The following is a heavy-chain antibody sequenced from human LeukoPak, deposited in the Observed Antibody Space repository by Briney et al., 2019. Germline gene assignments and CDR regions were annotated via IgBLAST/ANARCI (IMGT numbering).Heavy chain of an antibody. J-gene: IGHJ5*02. V-gene: IGHV3-23*01. CDR3: AKAVYCGGDCLDWFDP. D-gene: IGHD2-21*02. CDR2: ISDGGIYT. CDR1: GFTFSSYA. Sequence: PGGSLRLSCAASGFTFSSYAMSWVRQAPGKGLEWVSIISDGGIYTHYADSVKGRFTISRDNSKNTLYLQMNSLRAEDTAVYYCAKAVYCGGDCLDWFDPWGQGTLVTVSS.